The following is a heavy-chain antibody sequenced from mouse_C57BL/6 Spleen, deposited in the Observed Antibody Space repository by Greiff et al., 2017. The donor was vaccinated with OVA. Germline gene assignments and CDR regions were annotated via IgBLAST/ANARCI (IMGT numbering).Heavy chain of an antibody. CDR2: IYPGDGDT. D-gene: IGHD2-4*01. CDR3: ARSYDYVYYYAMDY. CDR1: GYAFSSSW. Sequence: QLQQSGPELVKPGASVTISRKASGYAFSSSWMNWVKQRPGKGLEWIGRIYPGDGDTNYNGQFKGKATLTADTASSTAYMQLSSLTSEDSAVYFCARSYDYVYYYAMDYWGQGTSVTVSS. J-gene: IGHJ4*01. V-gene: IGHV1-82*01.